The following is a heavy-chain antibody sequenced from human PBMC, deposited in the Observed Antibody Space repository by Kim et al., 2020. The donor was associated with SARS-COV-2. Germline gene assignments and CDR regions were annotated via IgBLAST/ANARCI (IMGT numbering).Heavy chain of an antibody. CDR3: ARLRGHKGPEIANDFWTGVFDY. Sequence: ASVKVSCKPSGYPFIDNYIFWVRQAPGHGLEWLGMINPSGGSSLYTQKFQGRVTVTRDTSTNTAYMDLNSLTSDDTAVYYCARLRGHKGPEIANDFWTGVFDYWGQGTLVTISS. V-gene: IGHV1-46*01. D-gene: IGHD3-3*01. CDR2: INPSGGSS. J-gene: IGHJ4*02. CDR1: GYPFIDNY.